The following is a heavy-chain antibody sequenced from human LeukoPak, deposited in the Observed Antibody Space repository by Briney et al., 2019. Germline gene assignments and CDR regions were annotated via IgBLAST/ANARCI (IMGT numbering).Heavy chain of an antibody. D-gene: IGHD3-22*01. Sequence: GGSLRLSCAASGFTFDDYAMHWVRQAPGKGLEWVSLVSRDGGSTYYADSVKGRFTISGDNSKNSLYLQMNSLRAEDTALYYCAKDAYYYDSSGYYDYWGQGTLVTVSS. CDR3: AKDAYYYDSSGYYDY. CDR1: GFTFDDYA. CDR2: VSRDGGST. V-gene: IGHV3-43D*04. J-gene: IGHJ4*02.